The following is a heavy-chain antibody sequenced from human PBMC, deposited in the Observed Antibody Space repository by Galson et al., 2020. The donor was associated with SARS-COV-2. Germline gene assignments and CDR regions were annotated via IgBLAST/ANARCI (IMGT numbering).Heavy chain of an antibody. CDR2: INPNSGGT. V-gene: IGHV1-2*02. CDR3: AREGGLRAYCSGGSCSSYYYYGMDV. J-gene: IGHJ6*02. Sequence: GESLKISCKASGYTFTGYYMHWVRQAPGQGLEWMGWINPNSGGTNYAQKFPGRVTMTRDTSISTAYMELSRLRSDDTAVYYCAREGGLRAYCSGGSCSSYYYYGMDVWGQGTTVTVSS. CDR1: GYTFTGYY. D-gene: IGHD2-15*01.